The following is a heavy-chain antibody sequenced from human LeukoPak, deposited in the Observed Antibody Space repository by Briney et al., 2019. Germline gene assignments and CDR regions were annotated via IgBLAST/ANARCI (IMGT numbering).Heavy chain of an antibody. J-gene: IGHJ4*02. CDR1: GFTFSSYS. CDR3: ARVGVRYSSSATFDY. V-gene: IGHV3-21*01. D-gene: IGHD6-6*01. CDR2: ISSSSSYI. Sequence: GGSLRLSCAASGFTFSSYSMNWVRQAPGKGLEWVSSISSSSSYIYYVDSVKGRFTISRDNAKNSLYLQMNSLRAEDTAVYYCARVGVRYSSSATFDYWGQGTLVTVSS.